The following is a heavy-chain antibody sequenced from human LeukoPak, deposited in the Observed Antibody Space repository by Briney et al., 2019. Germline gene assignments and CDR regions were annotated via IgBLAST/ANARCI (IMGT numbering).Heavy chain of an antibody. Sequence: GGSLRLSCAASGFTFDDYAMHWVRQAPGKGLEWVSGISWNSGSIGYADSVKGRFTISRDNAKNSLCLQMNSLRAEDTALYYCAKGHDLAWGQGTLVTVSS. CDR2: ISWNSGSI. J-gene: IGHJ5*02. V-gene: IGHV3-9*01. CDR3: AKGHDLA. D-gene: IGHD3-3*01. CDR1: GFTFDDYA.